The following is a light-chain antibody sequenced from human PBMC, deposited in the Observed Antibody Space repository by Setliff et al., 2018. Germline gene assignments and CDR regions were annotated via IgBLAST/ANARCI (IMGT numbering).Light chain of an antibody. V-gene: IGLV2-14*01. CDR2: EVS. J-gene: IGLJ1*01. Sequence: SVLTQPASVSGSPGQSITISCTGTSSDVGYYNYVSWYQQHPGKAPKLMIYEVSNRPSGVSNRFSGSKSGNTASLTISGLQAEDEADYYCSSYTSSSTRVFGTGTKATVL. CDR1: SSDVGYYNY. CDR3: SSYTSSSTRV.